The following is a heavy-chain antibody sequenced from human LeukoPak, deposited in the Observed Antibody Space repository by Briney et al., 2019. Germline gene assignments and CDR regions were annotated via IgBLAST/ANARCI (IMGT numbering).Heavy chain of an antibody. CDR3: AKAAAAPGFDF. CDR2: VSGSGDRM. D-gene: IGHD6-13*01. J-gene: IGHJ4*02. Sequence: GGSLRLSCAASGFTSSSYALNWVRQAPGKGLEWVATVSGSGDRMYHADSVKGRFTISRDNSKNTIYLQMNSLRAEDTALYYCAKAAAAPGFDFWGQGTQVTVSS. CDR1: GFTSSSYA. V-gene: IGHV3-23*01.